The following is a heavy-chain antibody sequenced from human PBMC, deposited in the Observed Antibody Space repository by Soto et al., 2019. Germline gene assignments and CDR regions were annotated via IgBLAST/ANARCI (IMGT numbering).Heavy chain of an antibody. CDR3: AREWNISDFGVVITEWQESASDI. CDR1: GGTFSSYA. J-gene: IGHJ3*02. D-gene: IGHD3-3*01. CDR2: IIPIFGTA. Sequence: SVKVSCKASGGTFSSYAISWVRQAPGQGLEWMGGIIPIFGTANYAQKFQGRVTVTADESTSTAYMELSSLRSEDTAVYYCAREWNISDFGVVITEWQESASDIWGQGTMVTVSS. V-gene: IGHV1-69*13.